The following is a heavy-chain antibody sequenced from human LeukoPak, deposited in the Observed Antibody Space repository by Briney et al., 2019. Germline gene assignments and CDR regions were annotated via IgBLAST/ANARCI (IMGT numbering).Heavy chain of an antibody. V-gene: IGHV3-9*01. CDR3: AKDSNFGGTGPLDY. D-gene: IGHD4-23*01. CDR1: GFTFDDYA. Sequence: GGSLRLSCAASGFTFDDYAMHWVRQAPGKGLEWVSGISWNSGGIGYADSVKGRFTISRDNAKNSLYLQMNSLGAEDTALYYCAKDSNFGGTGPLDYWGQGTLVTVSS. J-gene: IGHJ4*02. CDR2: ISWNSGGI.